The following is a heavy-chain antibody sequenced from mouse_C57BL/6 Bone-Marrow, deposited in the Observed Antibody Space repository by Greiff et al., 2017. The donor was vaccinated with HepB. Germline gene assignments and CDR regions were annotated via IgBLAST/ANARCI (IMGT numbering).Heavy chain of an antibody. CDR2: IYPGSGST. V-gene: IGHV1-55*01. J-gene: IGHJ1*03. Sequence: VQLQQPGAELVKPGASVKMSCKASGYTFTSYWITWVKQRPGQGLEWIGDIYPGSGSTNYNEKFKSKDTLTVDTSSSTAYMQLSSLTSEDSAVYNWAFYDGCYWYFDVWGTGTTVTVSS. CDR3: AFYDGCYWYFDV. D-gene: IGHD2-2*01. CDR1: GYTFTSYW.